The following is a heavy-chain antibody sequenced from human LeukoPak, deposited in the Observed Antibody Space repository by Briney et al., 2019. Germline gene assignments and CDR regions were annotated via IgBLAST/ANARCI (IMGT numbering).Heavy chain of an antibody. J-gene: IGHJ5*02. V-gene: IGHV4-4*07. Sequence: SETLSLTCTVSGGSISSYYWSWIRQPAGKGLEWIGRIYISGSTNYNPSLKSRVTMSVDTSKNQFSLKLSSVTAADTAVYYCARRGRVEEGRYFDWSYTQGWFDPWGQGTLVTVSS. CDR2: IYISGST. D-gene: IGHD3-9*01. CDR1: GGSISSYY. CDR3: ARRGRVEEGRYFDWSYTQGWFDP.